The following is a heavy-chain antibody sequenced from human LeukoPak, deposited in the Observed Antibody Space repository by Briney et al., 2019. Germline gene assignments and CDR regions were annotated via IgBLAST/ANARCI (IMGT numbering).Heavy chain of an antibody. Sequence: PSETLSLTCTVSGGSISSSSYYWGWIRQPPGKGLEWIGSIYYSGSTYYNPSLKSRVTISVDTSKNQFSLKLSSVTAADTAVYYCARENYGSGSYFYYFDYWGQGTLVTVSS. CDR1: GGSISSSSYY. CDR3: ARENYGSGSYFYYFDY. CDR2: IYYSGST. V-gene: IGHV4-39*07. J-gene: IGHJ4*02. D-gene: IGHD3-10*01.